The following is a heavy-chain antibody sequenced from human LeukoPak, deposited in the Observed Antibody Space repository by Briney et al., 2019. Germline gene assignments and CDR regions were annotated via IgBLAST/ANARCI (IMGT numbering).Heavy chain of an antibody. D-gene: IGHD3-3*01. J-gene: IGHJ6*02. CDR2: INPNSDGT. V-gene: IGHV1-2*02. CDR1: GYTFTGYY. Sequence: ASVKVSCKASGYTFTGYYMHWVRQAPGQGLEWMGWINPNSDGTNYAQKFQGRVTMTRDTSISTAYMELSRLRSDDTAVYYCARVYDFDDYYYGMDVWGQGTTVTVPS. CDR3: ARVYDFDDYYYGMDV.